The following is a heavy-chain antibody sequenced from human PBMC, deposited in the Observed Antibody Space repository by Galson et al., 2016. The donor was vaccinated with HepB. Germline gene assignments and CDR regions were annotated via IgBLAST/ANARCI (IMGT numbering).Heavy chain of an antibody. D-gene: IGHD6-13*01. CDR3: ATGVKGAPVGAVGTLFYFDF. J-gene: IGHJ4*02. CDR2: TYYRSKWYY. V-gene: IGHV6-1*01. CDR1: GDSVSSNSAT. Sequence: CAISGDSVSSNSATWDWIRQSPSRGLEWLGRTYYRSKWYYDYAVSLKGRISITPDTSTNQFSLQLKSMTPEDSAVYYCATGVKGAPVGAVGTLFYFDFWARGPLVTVSS.